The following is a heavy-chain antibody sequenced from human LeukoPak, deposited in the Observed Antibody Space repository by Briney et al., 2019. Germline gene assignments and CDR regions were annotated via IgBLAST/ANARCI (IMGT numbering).Heavy chain of an antibody. CDR1: GFTFDDYA. D-gene: IGHD3-3*02. Sequence: PGGSLRLSCAASGFTFDDYAMHWVRQAPGKGLEWVSGISWNSGSIGYADSVKGRFTISRDNAKKSLYLQMNSLRAEDTALYYCASISRGLNFDSWGQGTLVTVSS. J-gene: IGHJ4*02. CDR3: ASISRGLNFDS. V-gene: IGHV3-9*01. CDR2: ISWNSGSI.